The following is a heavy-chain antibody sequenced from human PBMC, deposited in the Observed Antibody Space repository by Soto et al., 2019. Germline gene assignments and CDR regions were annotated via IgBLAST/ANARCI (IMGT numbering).Heavy chain of an antibody. Sequence: QVQLQESGPGLVKPSQTLSLTCTVSGGSISSGGYYWSWIRPHPGKGLEWIGYIYDSGNTYYNPSLTSRLTISVDTSKNQFSLKLSSVTAADTAVYYCARVCGGDCHYGMDVWGQGTTVTVSS. CDR1: GGSISSGGYY. D-gene: IGHD2-21*02. V-gene: IGHV4-31*03. J-gene: IGHJ6*02. CDR3: ARVCGGDCHYGMDV. CDR2: IYDSGNT.